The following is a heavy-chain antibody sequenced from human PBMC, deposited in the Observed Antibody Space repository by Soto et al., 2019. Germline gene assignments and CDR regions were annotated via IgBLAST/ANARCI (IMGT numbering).Heavy chain of an antibody. D-gene: IGHD1-1*01. Sequence: PGGSLRLSCAASGFTFSIHAMSWVRQAPGKGLGCVSVISGSGGTTNFADSVKGRFTISRDNSKDTLYLQMNSLRAEDTAVYYCVKAGKWKDAFDIWGQGTMVTVSS. CDR3: VKAGKWKDAFDI. J-gene: IGHJ3*02. V-gene: IGHV3-23*01. CDR1: GFTFSIHA. CDR2: ISGSGGTT.